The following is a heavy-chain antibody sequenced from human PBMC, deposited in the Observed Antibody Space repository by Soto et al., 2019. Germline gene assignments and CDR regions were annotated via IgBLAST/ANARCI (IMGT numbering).Heavy chain of an antibody. V-gene: IGHV4-34*01. CDR1: GGSFSGYY. CDR2: INHSGST. J-gene: IGHJ4*02. CDR3: ARIELGLTGTRVPFDY. D-gene: IGHD1-20*01. Sequence: SETLSLTCAVYGGSFSGYYWSWIRQPPGKGLEWIGEINHSGSTNYNPSLKSRVTISVDTSKNQFSLKLSSVTAADTAVYYCARIELGLTGTRVPFDYWGQGTLVTVSS.